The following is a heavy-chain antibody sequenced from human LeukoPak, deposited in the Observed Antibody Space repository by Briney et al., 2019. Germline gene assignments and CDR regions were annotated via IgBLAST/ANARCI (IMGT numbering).Heavy chain of an antibody. CDR1: GFAVSSDY. D-gene: IGHD5-24*01. V-gene: IGHV3-53*01. J-gene: IGHJ3*02. Sequence: PGGSLRLSCAASGFAVSSDYMSWVRQAPGKGLEWVSVIYGGGSTSYADSVKGRLTISRDNSKNTLFLQMNSLRAEDTAVYYCARARSWPEHAFDIWGQGTMVTVSS. CDR3: ARARSWPEHAFDI. CDR2: IYGGGST.